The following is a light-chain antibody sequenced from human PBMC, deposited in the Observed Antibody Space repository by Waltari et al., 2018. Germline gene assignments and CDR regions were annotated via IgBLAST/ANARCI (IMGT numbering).Light chain of an antibody. CDR3: MQSIQLPLT. CDR1: QSLLHSDGKTY. CDR2: EVS. V-gene: IGKV2D-29*02. J-gene: IGKJ4*01. Sequence: DIVMTQTPLSLSVTPGQPASIPCTSSQSLLHSDGKTYLYRYLQKPGQSPQLLIYEVSNRCSGVPDRFSGSGSGTDFTLKISRVEAEDVGVYYCMQSIQLPLTFGGGTKVEIK.